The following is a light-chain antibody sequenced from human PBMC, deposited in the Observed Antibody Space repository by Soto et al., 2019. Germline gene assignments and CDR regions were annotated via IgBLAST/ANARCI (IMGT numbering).Light chain of an antibody. CDR3: QQYKSYPWT. CDR2: GAS. Sequence: EIVLPQSPGTLSLSPGEKAPLSCRASQSVSSSYLAWYQQKPGQAPRLLIDGASSRATGIPDRFSGSGSGKQFTLTISSLQLDDFGTYYCQQYKSYPWTFGQGTKVEIK. CDR1: QSVSSSY. V-gene: IGKV3-20*01. J-gene: IGKJ1*01.